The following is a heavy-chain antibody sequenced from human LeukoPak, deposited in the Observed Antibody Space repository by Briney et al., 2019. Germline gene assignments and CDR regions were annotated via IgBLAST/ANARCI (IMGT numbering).Heavy chain of an antibody. CDR2: IKQDGSEK. D-gene: IGHD2-2*01. V-gene: IGHV3-7*04. Sequence: GGSLILSCGASGFIFSNYWMTWVRQAPGKGLEWVANIKQDGSEKYYVDSVKGRFTISRDNAKNTLYLQMNSLRAEDTAVYYCARDGGDCSSTSCYDRLDYWGQGTLVTVSS. CDR1: GFIFSNYW. J-gene: IGHJ4*02. CDR3: ARDGGDCSSTSCYDRLDY.